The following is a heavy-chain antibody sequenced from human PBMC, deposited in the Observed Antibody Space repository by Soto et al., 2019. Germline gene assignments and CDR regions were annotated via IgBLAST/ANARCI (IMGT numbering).Heavy chain of an antibody. D-gene: IGHD2-15*01. Sequence: PSETLSLTCTVSGGSISSGGYYWSWIRQHPGKGLEWIGYIYYSGSTYYNPSLKSRVTISVDTSKNQFSLKLSSVTAADTAVYYCARANQVVVAAMPYYFDYWGQGTLVTVSS. CDR3: ARANQVVVAAMPYYFDY. J-gene: IGHJ4*02. CDR2: IYYSGST. V-gene: IGHV4-31*03. CDR1: GGSISSGGYY.